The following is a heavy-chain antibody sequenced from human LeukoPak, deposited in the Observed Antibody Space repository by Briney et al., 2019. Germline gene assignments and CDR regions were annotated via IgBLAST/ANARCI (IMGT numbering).Heavy chain of an antibody. D-gene: IGHD4-11*01. CDR2: ISSSSSTI. Sequence: GGSLRLSCAASGFTFSSYSMDWVRQAPGQGLEWVSYISSSSSTIYYADSVKGRFTISRDNAKNSLYLQMTSLRAEDTAVYYCARGNSNYALWGQGTLVTVSS. CDR1: GFTFSSYS. CDR3: ARGNSNYAL. J-gene: IGHJ4*02. V-gene: IGHV3-48*01.